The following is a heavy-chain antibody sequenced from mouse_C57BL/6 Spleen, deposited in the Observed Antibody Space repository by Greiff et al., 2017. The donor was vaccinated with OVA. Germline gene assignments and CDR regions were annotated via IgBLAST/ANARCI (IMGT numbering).Heavy chain of an antibody. J-gene: IGHJ4*01. CDR2: IRLKSDNYAT. CDR3: TGPTTVVEDYAMDY. Sequence: EVKLQESGGGLVQPGGSMKLSCVASGFTFSNYWMNWVRQSPEKGLEWVAQIRLKSDNYATHYAESVKGRFTISRDDSKSSVYLQMNNLRAEDTGIYYGTGPTTVVEDYAMDYWGQGTSVTVSS. V-gene: IGHV6-3*01. CDR1: GFTFSNYW. D-gene: IGHD1-1*01.